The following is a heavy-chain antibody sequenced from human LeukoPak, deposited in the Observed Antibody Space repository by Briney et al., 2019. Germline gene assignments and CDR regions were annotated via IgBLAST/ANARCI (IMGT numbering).Heavy chain of an antibody. J-gene: IGHJ6*03. Sequence: GGSLRLSCATSGYTFSSYAVASVRQAPGKGLEWVSSISNTGSNTYYAHTVKGPFTISRDNSKNTLSLQMNSLTAEDTAVYYCAARRGYYHYMDVWGKGTTVTVSS. V-gene: IGHV3-23*01. CDR3: AARRGYYHYMDV. D-gene: IGHD3-3*01. CDR2: ISNTGSNT. CDR1: GYTFSSYA.